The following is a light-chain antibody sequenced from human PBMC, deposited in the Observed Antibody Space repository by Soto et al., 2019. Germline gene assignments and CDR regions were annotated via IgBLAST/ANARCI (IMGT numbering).Light chain of an antibody. J-gene: IGLJ2*01. CDR2: LEGSGSY. Sequence: QSVLTQSSSASASLGSSVKLTCTLSSGHSSYIIAWHQQQPGKAPRYLMKLEGSGSYNKGSGVPDRFSGSSSGADRYLTISNLQSEDEADYYCETWESNTQVVFGGGTKLTVL. V-gene: IGLV4-60*03. CDR3: ETWESNTQVV. CDR1: SGHSSYI.